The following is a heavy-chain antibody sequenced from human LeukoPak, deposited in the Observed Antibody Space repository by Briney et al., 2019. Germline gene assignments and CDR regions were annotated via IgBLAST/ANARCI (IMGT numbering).Heavy chain of an antibody. V-gene: IGHV1-18*01. CDR1: GYTFISYG. CDR2: ISAYNGNT. Sequence: ASVKVSCKASGYTFISYGISWVRQAPGQGLEWMGWISAYNGNTNYAQKLQGRVTMTTDTSTSTAYMELRSLRSDDTAVYYCARVDIVVVPAAAVDYWGQGTLVTVSS. J-gene: IGHJ4*02. CDR3: ARVDIVVVPAAAVDY. D-gene: IGHD2-2*03.